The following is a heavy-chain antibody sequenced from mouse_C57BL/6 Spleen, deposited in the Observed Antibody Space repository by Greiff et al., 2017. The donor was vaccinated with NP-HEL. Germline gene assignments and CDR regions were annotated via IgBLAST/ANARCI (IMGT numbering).Heavy chain of an antibody. D-gene: IGHD1-1*01. CDR1: GYTFTSYW. J-gene: IGHJ2*01. CDR3: AILYYYGSRRGYYFDY. CDR2: INPSNGGT. Sequence: QVQLQQPGTELVKPGASVKLSCKASGYTFTSYWMHWVKQRPGQGLEWIGNINPSNGGTNYNEKFKSKATLTVDKSSSTAYMQLSSLTSEDSAVYYCAILYYYGSRRGYYFDYWGQGTTLTVSS. V-gene: IGHV1-53*01.